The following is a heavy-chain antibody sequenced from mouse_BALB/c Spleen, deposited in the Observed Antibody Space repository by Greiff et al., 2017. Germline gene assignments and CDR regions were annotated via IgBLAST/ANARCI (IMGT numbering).Heavy chain of an antibody. Sequence: VQLQQTGPELVKPGASVKISCKASGYSFTDYIMLWVKQSPGKSLEWIGNIIPYYGSTSYNLKFKGKATLAVDKSSSTAYMQLNSLTSEDSAVYYCATITTLAEEAYWGEGTLVTVSA. CDR2: IIPYYGST. CDR1: GYSFTDYI. J-gene: IGHJ3*01. D-gene: IGHD1-1*01. CDR3: ATITTLAEEAY. V-gene: IGHV1-39*01.